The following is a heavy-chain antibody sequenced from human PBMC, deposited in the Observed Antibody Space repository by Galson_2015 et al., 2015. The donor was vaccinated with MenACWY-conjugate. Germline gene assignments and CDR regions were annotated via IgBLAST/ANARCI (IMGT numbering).Heavy chain of an antibody. CDR2: IIPIFPRA. CDR3: ARLAGEFWSGYNISFYYGLDV. Sequence: VKVSCKASGGTFSNYAISWVRQAPGQGLEWMGGIIPIFPRADYAQNFQGRVTITADESTSTAYLELSSLRSEDTAVYYCARLAGEFWSGYNISFYYGLDVWGQGTTVTVSS. J-gene: IGHJ6*02. D-gene: IGHD3-3*01. CDR1: GGTFSNYA. V-gene: IGHV1-69*01.